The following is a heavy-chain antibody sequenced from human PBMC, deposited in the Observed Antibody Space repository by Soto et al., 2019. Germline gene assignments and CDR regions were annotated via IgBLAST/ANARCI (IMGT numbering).Heavy chain of an antibody. Sequence: EVQLVESGGGLVQPGRSLRLSCAASGFTFDDYAMHWVRQAPGKGLEWGSGISWNSGSIGYADSVKGRFNISRDNAKNSLYLQMNSLRAEDTALYYCAKDIRSAYYGDYFNPSLSHDAFDIWGQGTMVTVSS. V-gene: IGHV3-9*01. D-gene: IGHD4-17*01. CDR2: ISWNSGSI. CDR1: GFTFDDYA. J-gene: IGHJ3*02. CDR3: AKDIRSAYYGDYFNPSLSHDAFDI.